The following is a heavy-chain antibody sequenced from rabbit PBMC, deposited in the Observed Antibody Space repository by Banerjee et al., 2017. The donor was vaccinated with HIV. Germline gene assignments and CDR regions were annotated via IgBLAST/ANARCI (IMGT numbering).Heavy chain of an antibody. J-gene: IGHJ4*01. D-gene: IGHD1-1*01. CDR1: GLDFSSSYW. V-gene: IGHV1S45*01. Sequence: QEQLEESGGGLVQPEGSLTLTCTASGLDFSSSYWICWVRQAPGKGLEWIACINTSSGNTVYASWAKGRFTISKTSSTTVTLQMTSLTASDTATYFCARRDVIGWNLNLWGPGTLVTVS. CDR3: ARRDVIGWNLNL. CDR2: INTSSGNT.